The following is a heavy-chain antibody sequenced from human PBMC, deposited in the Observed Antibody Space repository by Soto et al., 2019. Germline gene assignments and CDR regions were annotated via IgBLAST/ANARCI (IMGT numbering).Heavy chain of an antibody. CDR1: GFTFSSYA. D-gene: IGHD5-12*01. V-gene: IGHV3-64*01. CDR2: ISSSGGST. CDR3: ARGWDIVATIVF. J-gene: IGHJ4*02. Sequence: EVQLVESGGGLVQPGGSLRLSCAASGFTFSSYAMHWVRQAPGKGLEYVSAISSSGGSTYYANSVKGRFTISRDNSKNTLYLQMGSLRDEDMSVYYCARGWDIVATIVFCGQGNLVTVCS.